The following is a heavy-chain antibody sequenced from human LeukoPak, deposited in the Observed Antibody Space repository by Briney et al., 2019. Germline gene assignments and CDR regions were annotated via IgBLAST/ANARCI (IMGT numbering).Heavy chain of an antibody. CDR3: ARGVVYPTWSGPHWSDY. V-gene: IGHV3-7*01. CDR2: IKQDASQE. D-gene: IGHD3-3*01. CDR1: GFTFSSYW. J-gene: IGHJ4*02. Sequence: GGSLRLSCAASGFTFSSYWMSWVRQAPGKGPEWVAHIKQDASQEDHVDSVKGRFTISRDNAKNSLYLQMNSLRAEDTAVYYCARGVVYPTWSGPHWSDYWGQGTLVTVSS.